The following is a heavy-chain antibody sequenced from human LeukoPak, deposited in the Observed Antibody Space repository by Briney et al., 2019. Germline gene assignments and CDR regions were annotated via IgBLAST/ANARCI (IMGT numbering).Heavy chain of an antibody. V-gene: IGHV3-30*18. CDR2: ISYDGSNK. CDR1: GFTFSSYG. D-gene: IGHD3-22*01. J-gene: IGHJ4*02. Sequence: GRSLRLSCAASGFTFSSYGMHWVRQAPGKGLEWVAVISYDGSNKYYAGSVKGRFTISRDNSKNTLYLQMNSLRAEDTAVYYCAKGGHYYDSLGPPGESDYWGQGTLVTVSS. CDR3: AKGGHYYDSLGPPGESDY.